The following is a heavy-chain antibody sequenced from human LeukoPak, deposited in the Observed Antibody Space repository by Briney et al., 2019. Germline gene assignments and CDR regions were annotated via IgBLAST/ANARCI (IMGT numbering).Heavy chain of an antibody. CDR3: ARAEGYGAIDY. CDR2: ISSSSYI. CDR1: GFTFSSYS. J-gene: IGHJ4*02. Sequence: GGSLRLSCAASGFTFSSYSMNWVRQAPGKGLEWVSSISSSSYIYYVDSVKGRFTISRDNAKNSLYLQMNSLRAEDTALYYCARAEGYGAIDYWGQGTLVTVSS. D-gene: IGHD5-12*01. V-gene: IGHV3-21*01.